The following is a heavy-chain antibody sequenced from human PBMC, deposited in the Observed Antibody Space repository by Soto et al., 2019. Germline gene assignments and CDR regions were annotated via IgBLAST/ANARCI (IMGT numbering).Heavy chain of an antibody. CDR3: ARTERTTGADAFDI. CDR2: IYPGDSDT. CDR1: GYSFTSYW. V-gene: IGHV5-51*01. D-gene: IGHD1-1*01. J-gene: IGHJ3*02. Sequence: GESLKISCKGSGYSFTSYWIGWVRQMPGKGLEVMGIIYPGDSDTRYSPSFPGQVTISADKSISTAYLQCSSLKASDTAMYYCARTERTTGADAFDIWGQGTMVTVSS.